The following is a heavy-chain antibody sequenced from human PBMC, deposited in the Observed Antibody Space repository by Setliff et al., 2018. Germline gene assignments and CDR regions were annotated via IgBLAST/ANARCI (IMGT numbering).Heavy chain of an antibody. CDR3: VRDRTAYSYGLDV. CDR2: INHSGST. J-gene: IGHJ6*02. CDR1: GGSLSNYY. Sequence: SETLSLTCTVYGGSLSNYYWSWIRQPPGKGLEWIVEINHSGSTNYNPSLKTRVTMSVDTSKNQFALNLRSVTAADAAVYYCVRDRTAYSYGLDVWGQGTTVTVSS. V-gene: IGHV4-34*01. D-gene: IGHD5-18*01.